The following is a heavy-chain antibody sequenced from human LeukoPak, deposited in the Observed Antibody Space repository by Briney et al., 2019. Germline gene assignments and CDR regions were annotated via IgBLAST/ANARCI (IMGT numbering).Heavy chain of an antibody. V-gene: IGHV2-5*02. J-gene: IGHJ4*02. Sequence: SGPTLVNPTQTLTLTCTFSGFSLTTSGVGVGWIRQPPGKALEWLALNYWDDDKVFSPSMNSRLTVTKDTSKSQEVLTMTKMNPVDTATYFCAHARMHYNTRAQRVYLHNWGQGTLVTVSS. D-gene: IGHD3-9*01. CDR2: NYWDDDK. CDR3: AHARMHYNTRAQRVYLHN. CDR1: GFSLTTSGVG.